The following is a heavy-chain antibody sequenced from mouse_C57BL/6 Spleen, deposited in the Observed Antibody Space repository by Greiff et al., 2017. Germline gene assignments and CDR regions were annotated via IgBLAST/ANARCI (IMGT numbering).Heavy chain of an antibody. CDR1: GFTFSSYA. CDR3: AREGNYGDWFAY. V-gene: IGHV5-4*01. D-gene: IGHD2-1*01. Sequence: DVQLVESGGGLVKPGGSLKLSCAASGFTFSSYAMSWVRQTPEKRLEWVATISDGGSYTYYPDNVKGRFTISRDNAKNNLYLQMSHLKSEDTAMYYCAREGNYGDWFAYWGQGTLVTVSA. J-gene: IGHJ3*01. CDR2: ISDGGSYT.